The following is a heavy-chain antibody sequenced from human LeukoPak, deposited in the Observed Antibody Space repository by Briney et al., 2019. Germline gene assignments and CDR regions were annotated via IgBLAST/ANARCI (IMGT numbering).Heavy chain of an antibody. V-gene: IGHV1-69*05. J-gene: IGHJ5*02. CDR2: IIPIFGTA. Sequence: ASVKVSCKASGGTFSSYAISWVRQAPGQGLEWMGGIIPIFGTANYAQKFQGRVTITTDESTSTAYMELSSLRSEDTAVYYCARATYDFWSGYYFGWFDPWGQGTLVTVSS. CDR1: GGTFSSYA. D-gene: IGHD3-3*01. CDR3: ARATYDFWSGYYFGWFDP.